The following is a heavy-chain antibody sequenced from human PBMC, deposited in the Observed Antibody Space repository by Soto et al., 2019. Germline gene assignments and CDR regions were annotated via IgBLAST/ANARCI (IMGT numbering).Heavy chain of an antibody. CDR2: IYWDDDK. CDR3: AHLPWQHLWPRAPVVY. CDR1: GFSLSTSGVG. J-gene: IGHJ4*02. Sequence: ESGPTLVNPTQTLTLTCTFSGFSLSTSGVGVGWIRQPPGKALEWLALIYWDDDKRYSPSLKSRLTITKYTSKNQVVLTMTNMDPVDTATYYCAHLPWQHLWPRAPVVYWGQGTPVTVSS. V-gene: IGHV2-5*02. D-gene: IGHD5-18*01.